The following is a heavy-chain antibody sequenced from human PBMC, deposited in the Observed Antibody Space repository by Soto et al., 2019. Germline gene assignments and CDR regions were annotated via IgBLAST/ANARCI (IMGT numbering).Heavy chain of an antibody. V-gene: IGHV4-59*01. CDR2: IYYSGST. D-gene: IGHD4-4*01. CDR1: GGSISSYY. CDR3: ARDSPFSSNYGRGDYYYYYMDV. J-gene: IGHJ6*03. Sequence: SETLSLTCTVSGGSISSYYWSWIRQPPGKGLEWIGYIYYSGSTNYNPSLKSRVTISVDTSKNQFSLKLSSVTAADTAVYYCARDSPFSSNYGRGDYYYYYMDVWGKGTTVTVSS.